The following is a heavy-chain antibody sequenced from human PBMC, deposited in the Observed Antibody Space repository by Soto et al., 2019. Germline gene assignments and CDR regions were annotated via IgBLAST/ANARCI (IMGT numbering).Heavy chain of an antibody. CDR3: ARELYDFWREGYYYGMDV. J-gene: IGHJ6*02. Sequence: PGGSLRLSCAASGFTFSSYWMSWVRQAPGKGLEGVANIKQDGSEKYYVDSVKGRFTISRDNAKNSLYLQMNSLRAEDTAVYYCARELYDFWREGYYYGMDVWGQGTTVTVSS. CDR2: IKQDGSEK. V-gene: IGHV3-7*01. CDR1: GFTFSSYW. D-gene: IGHD3-3*01.